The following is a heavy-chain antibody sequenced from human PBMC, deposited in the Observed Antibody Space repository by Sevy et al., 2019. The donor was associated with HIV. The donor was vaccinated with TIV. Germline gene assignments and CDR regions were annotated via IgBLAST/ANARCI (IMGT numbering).Heavy chain of an antibody. Sequence: GGSLRLSCAASGFTFDDFAMHWVRQVPGKGLGWVSGLNWDSGSVAYADSVKGRFTISRDNAKNALFLQMNSLRAEDTALYYCAKDIGATGIAVVANWGQGIQVTVSS. D-gene: IGHD6-19*01. CDR1: GFTFDDFA. J-gene: IGHJ4*02. V-gene: IGHV3-9*01. CDR2: LNWDSGSV. CDR3: AKDIGATGIAVVAN.